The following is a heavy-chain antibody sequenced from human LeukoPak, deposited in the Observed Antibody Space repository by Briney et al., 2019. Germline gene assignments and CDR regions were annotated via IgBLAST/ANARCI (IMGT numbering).Heavy chain of an antibody. Sequence: GGSLRLSCVASGFTFSSYAMSWVRQAPGKGLEWVSAISGSGGSTYYADSVKGRFTISRDNSKNTLCLQMNSLRAEDTAVYYCAKNNGGYYRFDYWGQGTLVTVSS. J-gene: IGHJ4*02. CDR2: ISGSGGST. V-gene: IGHV3-23*01. D-gene: IGHD3-22*01. CDR1: GFTFSSYA. CDR3: AKNNGGYYRFDY.